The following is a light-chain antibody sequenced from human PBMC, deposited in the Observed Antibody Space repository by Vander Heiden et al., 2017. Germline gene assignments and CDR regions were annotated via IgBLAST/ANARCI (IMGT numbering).Light chain of an antibody. CDR1: QGINNY. J-gene: IGKJ3*01. CDR2: GAS. V-gene: IGKV1-16*02. Sequence: DIQMTQSPSSLSASVGDRVTITCRASQGINNYLSWFQQKPGKAPKSLIYGASILQSGVPSKLSGSGSGTDFTLTISSLQPEDSATYYCLQYSSYPRTFGPGTKVDIK. CDR3: LQYSSYPRT.